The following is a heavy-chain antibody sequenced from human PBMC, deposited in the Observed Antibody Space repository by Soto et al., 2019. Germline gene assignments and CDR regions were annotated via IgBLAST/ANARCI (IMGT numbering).Heavy chain of an antibody. CDR3: ARVLTTVTTRWFDP. V-gene: IGHV1-18*01. J-gene: IGHJ5*02. D-gene: IGHD4-17*01. Sequence: QVQLVQSGAEVKKPGASVKVSCKASGYTFTSYGISWVRQAPGQGLEWMGWISAYNGNTNYAQKLQGRVTMTSDTTTSTAYMVLRSLRSDATAVYYCARVLTTVTTRWFDPWCQGTLVTVSS. CDR2: ISAYNGNT. CDR1: GYTFTSYG.